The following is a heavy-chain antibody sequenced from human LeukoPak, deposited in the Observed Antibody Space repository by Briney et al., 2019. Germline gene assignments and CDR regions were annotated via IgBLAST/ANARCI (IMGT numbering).Heavy chain of an antibody. CDR1: GFTFSSYA. J-gene: IGHJ4*02. Sequence: GGSPRLSCSASGFTFSSYAMHWVRQAPGKGLEYVSAISSNGGSTYYADSVKGRFTISRDNSKNTLYLQMSSLRAEDTAVYYCVKDSTLWFGELLSGFDYWGQGTLVTVSS. V-gene: IGHV3-64D*06. D-gene: IGHD3-10*01. CDR2: ISSNGGST. CDR3: VKDSTLWFGELLSGFDY.